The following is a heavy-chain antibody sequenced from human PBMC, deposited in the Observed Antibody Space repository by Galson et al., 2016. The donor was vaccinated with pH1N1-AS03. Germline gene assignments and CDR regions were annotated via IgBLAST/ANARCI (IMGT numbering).Heavy chain of an antibody. Sequence: SVKVSCKASGDTFSGYGITWVRQAPGRGLEWMGGIIPTYGTSNYAQKFQGRVTITADESTSTTYMDLSSLRSEDTAVYFCARRRLDPFRGASGWYFYFYGVDVWGQGTTVTVSS. D-gene: IGHD6-25*01. CDR2: IIPTYGTS. V-gene: IGHV1-69*13. CDR3: ARRRLDPFRGASGWYFYFYGVDV. CDR1: GDTFSGYG. J-gene: IGHJ6*02.